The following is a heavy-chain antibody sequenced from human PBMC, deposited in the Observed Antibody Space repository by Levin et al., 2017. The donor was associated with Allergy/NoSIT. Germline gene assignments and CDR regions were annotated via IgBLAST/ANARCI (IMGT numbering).Heavy chain of an antibody. J-gene: IGHJ4*02. CDR1: GGSISSSSYY. CDR2: IYYSGST. D-gene: IGHD5-12*01. CDR3: ASRRYSGSHSRDY. Sequence: SQTLSLTCTVSGGSISSSSYYWGWIRQPPGKGLEWIGSIYYSGSTYYNPSLKSRVTISVDTSKNQFSLKLSSVTAADTAVYYCASRRYSGSHSRDYWGQGTLVTVSS. V-gene: IGHV4-39*01.